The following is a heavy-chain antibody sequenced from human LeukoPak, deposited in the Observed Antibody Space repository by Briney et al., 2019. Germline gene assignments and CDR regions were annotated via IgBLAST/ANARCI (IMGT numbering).Heavy chain of an antibody. Sequence: GGSLRLSCAASGFTFSSYAMSWVRQAPGKGLEWGSAISGSGGSTYYAASVKGLFTISRDNSKTTLYLQMNSLRAEDTAVYYCAKDRDIVATICDYWGQGTLVTVSS. CDR3: AKDRDIVATICDY. V-gene: IGHV3-23*01. D-gene: IGHD5-12*01. J-gene: IGHJ4*02. CDR1: GFTFSSYA. CDR2: ISGSGGST.